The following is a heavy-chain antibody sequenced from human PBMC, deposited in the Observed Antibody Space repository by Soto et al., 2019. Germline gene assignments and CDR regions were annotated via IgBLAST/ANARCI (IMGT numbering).Heavy chain of an antibody. D-gene: IGHD3-10*01. Sequence: ASVKVSCKASGYTFTSYGISWVRQAPGQGLEWMGWISAYNGNTNYAQKLQGRVTITTDTSTSTAYMELRSLRSDDTAVYYCARDSNGGSRSRGYYYYGMDVWGQGTTVTVSS. V-gene: IGHV1-18*01. CDR2: ISAYNGNT. CDR3: ARDSNGGSRSRGYYYYGMDV. J-gene: IGHJ6*02. CDR1: GYTFTSYG.